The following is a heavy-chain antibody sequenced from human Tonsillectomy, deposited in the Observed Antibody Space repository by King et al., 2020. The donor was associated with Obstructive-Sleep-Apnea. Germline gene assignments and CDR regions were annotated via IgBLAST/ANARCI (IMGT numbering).Heavy chain of an antibody. CDR2: ISGRGGGK. CDR3: AKEPDYGDNP. J-gene: IGHJ5*02. D-gene: IGHD4-17*01. V-gene: IGHV3-23*04. CDR1: GFTFSSYS. Sequence: VQLVESGGGLVQPGGSLRLSCAASGFTFSSYSMSLVRQAPGKGLEWGSGISGRGGGKYFADSVKGPFTISRDNSKNTLYLQMNSLRAEDTAVYYCAKEPDYGDNPWGQGTLVTVSS.